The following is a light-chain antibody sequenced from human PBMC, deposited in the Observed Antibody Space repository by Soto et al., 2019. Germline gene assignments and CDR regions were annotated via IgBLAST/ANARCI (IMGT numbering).Light chain of an antibody. CDR3: QQYGSSLSIT. J-gene: IGKJ5*01. CDR1: QSVSSSY. V-gene: IGKV3-20*01. CDR2: GAS. Sequence: GERATLSCRASQSVSSSYLAWYQQKPGQAPRLLIYGASSRATGIPDRFSGSGSGTDFTLTISRLEPEDFAVYYCQQYGSSLSITFGQGTRLEIK.